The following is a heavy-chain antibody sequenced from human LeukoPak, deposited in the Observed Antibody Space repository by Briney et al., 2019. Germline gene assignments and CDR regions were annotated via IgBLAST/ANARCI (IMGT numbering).Heavy chain of an antibody. V-gene: IGHV4-59*01. CDR2: IYYSGST. CDR1: GGSISSYY. J-gene: IGHJ4*02. CDR3: ARVGAPHIFYFDY. Sequence: SETLSLTCTVSGGSISSYYWSWIRQPPGKGLEWIGYIYYSGSTNYNPSLKCRVTISVDTSKNQFSLKLSSVTAADTAVYYCARVGAPHIFYFDYWGQGTLVTVSS.